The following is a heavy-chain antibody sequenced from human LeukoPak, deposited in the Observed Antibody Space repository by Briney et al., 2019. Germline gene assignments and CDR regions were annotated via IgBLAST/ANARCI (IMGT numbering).Heavy chain of an antibody. CDR2: IYDSGST. D-gene: IGHD3-10*01. J-gene: IGHJ6*03. CDR3: ARTYGSGHMDV. Sequence: SETLSLTCSVSGGSISSYYWSWIRQPPGRGLEWIGYIYDSGSTNYNPSLKSRVTISADTSKNQFSLKLSSVTAADTAVYYCARTYGSGHMDVWGKGTTVTISS. CDR1: GGSISSYY. V-gene: IGHV4-59*12.